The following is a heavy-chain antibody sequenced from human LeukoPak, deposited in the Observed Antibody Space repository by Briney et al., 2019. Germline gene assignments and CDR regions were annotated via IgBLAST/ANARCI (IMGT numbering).Heavy chain of an antibody. Sequence: ASVKVSCKASGYTFTGYYMHWVRQAPGQGLEWMGWINPNSGGTNYTQKFQGRVTMTRDTSISTAYMELSRLRSDDTAVYYCARVKGSSTPKYDYWGQETLFTVSS. D-gene: IGHD6-13*01. CDR3: ARVKGSSTPKYDY. CDR1: GYTFTGYY. J-gene: IGHJ4*02. V-gene: IGHV1-2*02. CDR2: INPNSGGT.